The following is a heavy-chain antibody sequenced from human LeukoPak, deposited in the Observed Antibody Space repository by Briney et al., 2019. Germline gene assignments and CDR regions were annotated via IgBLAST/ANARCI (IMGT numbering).Heavy chain of an antibody. Sequence: SETLSLTCTVSGGSISSSSYYWSWIRQPPGKGLEWIGYIYYSGSTNYNPSLKSRVTISVDTSKNQFSLKLSSVTAADTAVYYCARAYGSGHWYWFDPWGQGTLVTVSS. D-gene: IGHD3-10*01. CDR3: ARAYGSGHWYWFDP. CDR1: GGSISSSSYY. J-gene: IGHJ5*02. V-gene: IGHV4-61*01. CDR2: IYYSGST.